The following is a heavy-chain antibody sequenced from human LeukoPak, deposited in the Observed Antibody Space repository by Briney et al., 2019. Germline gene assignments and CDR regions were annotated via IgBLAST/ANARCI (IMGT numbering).Heavy chain of an antibody. CDR2: ISAYNGNT. Sequence: ASVKVSCKASGCTFTSYGISWVRQAPGQGLEWMGWISAYNGNTNYAQKLQGRVTMTTDTSTSTAYMELRSLRSDDTAVYYCARVRITMVRGVIRNWFDPWGQGTLVTVSS. J-gene: IGHJ5*02. CDR3: ARVRITMVRGVIRNWFDP. CDR1: GCTFTSYG. V-gene: IGHV1-18*01. D-gene: IGHD3-10*01.